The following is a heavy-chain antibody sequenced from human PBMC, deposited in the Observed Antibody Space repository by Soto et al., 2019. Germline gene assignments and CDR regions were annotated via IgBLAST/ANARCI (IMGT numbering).Heavy chain of an antibody. V-gene: IGHV1-3*01. J-gene: IGHJ4*02. CDR3: ARSIVVVTAADY. D-gene: IGHD2-21*02. CDR1: GYTFSDYA. CDR2: INAGNGNT. Sequence: ASVKVSCKASGYTFSDYAIHWVRQAPGQRPEWMGWINAGNGNTKYSQKFQGRVTITRDTSASTAYMELSSLRSEDTAVYYCARSIVVVTAADYWGQGTLVTVSS.